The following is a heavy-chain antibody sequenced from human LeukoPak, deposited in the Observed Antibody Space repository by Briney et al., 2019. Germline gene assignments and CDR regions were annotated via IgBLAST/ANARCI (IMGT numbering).Heavy chain of an antibody. CDR1: GGTFGSYA. CDR3: ARAPGLIVVVPAAIDY. D-gene: IGHD2-2*01. V-gene: IGHV1-2*02. J-gene: IGHJ4*02. Sequence: GSVKVSCKASGGTFGSYAISWVRQAPGQGLEWMGWINPNSGGTNYAQKFQGRVTMTRDTSISTAYMELSRLRSDDTAVYYCARAPGLIVVVPAAIDYWGQGTLVTVSS. CDR2: INPNSGGT.